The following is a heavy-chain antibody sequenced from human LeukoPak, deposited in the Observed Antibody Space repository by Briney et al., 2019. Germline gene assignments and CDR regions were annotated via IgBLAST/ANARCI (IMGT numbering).Heavy chain of an antibody. Sequence: GGSLRLSCAAYGLTFSSYWMSWVRQAPGKGLEWVANIKQDGSEKYYEDSVKGRFTISRDNAKNSLYLQMNSLRAEDTAVYYCARDHHPSYYLPDYWGQGTLVTASS. CDR1: GLTFSSYW. J-gene: IGHJ4*02. CDR2: IKQDGSEK. V-gene: IGHV3-7*04. CDR3: ARDHHPSYYLPDY. D-gene: IGHD1-26*01.